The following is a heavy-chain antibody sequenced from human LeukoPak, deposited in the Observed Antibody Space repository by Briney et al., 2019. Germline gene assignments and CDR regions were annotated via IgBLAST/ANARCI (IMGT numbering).Heavy chain of an antibody. CDR1: GFTFSSYA. Sequence: PGGSLRLSCAASGFTFSSYAMSWVRQAPGKGLEWVSAITGSGGRAYHADSVKGRFTISRDNSKNTLYLQMNSLRAEDTAVYYCARGEGWFDPWGQGTLVTVSS. CDR3: ARGEGWFDP. V-gene: IGHV3-23*01. CDR2: ITGSGGRA. J-gene: IGHJ5*02.